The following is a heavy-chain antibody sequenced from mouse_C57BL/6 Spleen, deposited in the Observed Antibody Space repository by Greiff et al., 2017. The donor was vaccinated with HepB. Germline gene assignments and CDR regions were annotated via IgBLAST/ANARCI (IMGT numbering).Heavy chain of an antibody. D-gene: IGHD1-1*01. J-gene: IGHJ4*01. CDR1: GYTFTDYE. V-gene: IGHV1-15*01. Sequence: QVQLQQSGAELVRPGASVTLSCKASGYTFTDYEMHWVKQTPVHGLEWIGAIDPETGGTAYNQKFKGKAILTADKSSSTAYMELRSLTSEDSAVYYCTRFTTGVARYAMDYWGQGTSVTVSS. CDR3: TRFTTGVARYAMDY. CDR2: IDPETGGT.